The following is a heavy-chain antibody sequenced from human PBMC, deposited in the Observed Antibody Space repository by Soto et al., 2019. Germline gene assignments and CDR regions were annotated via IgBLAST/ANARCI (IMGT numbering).Heavy chain of an antibody. D-gene: IGHD3-3*01. Sequence: SETLSLTCTVSGGSVSSGSYYWSWIRQPPGKGLEWIGYIYYSGSTNYNPSLKSRVTISVDTSKNQFSLKLSSVTAADTAVYYCARDLHYDFWSGYYFAAPPRVPRNYGMDVWGQGTTVTVSS. CDR2: IYYSGST. CDR3: ARDLHYDFWSGYYFAAPPRVPRNYGMDV. V-gene: IGHV4-61*01. J-gene: IGHJ6*02. CDR1: GGSVSSGSYY.